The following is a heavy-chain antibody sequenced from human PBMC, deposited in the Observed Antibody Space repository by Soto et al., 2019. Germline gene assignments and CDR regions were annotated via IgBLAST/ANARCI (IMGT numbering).Heavy chain of an antibody. J-gene: IGHJ6*02. Sequence: GASVKVSCNASGYTFTGYYMHWVRQAPGQGLEWMGWINPNSGGTNYAQKFQGWVTMTRDTSISTAYMELSRLRSGDTAVYYCARDGGTAQYYYYYYDMDVWGQGTTVTVSS. V-gene: IGHV1-2*04. CDR3: ARDGGTAQYYYYYYDMDV. D-gene: IGHD2-21*02. CDR2: INPNSGGT. CDR1: GYTFTGYY.